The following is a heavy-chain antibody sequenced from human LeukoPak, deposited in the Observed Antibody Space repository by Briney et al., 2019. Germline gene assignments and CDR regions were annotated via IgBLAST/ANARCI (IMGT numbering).Heavy chain of an antibody. CDR3: SRVYQHRKYKNYYNYMYT. J-gene: IGHJ6*03. D-gene: IGHD1-14*01. V-gene: IGHV4-59*01. CDR2: VFDSGST. Sequence: SETLSLTCSVSGASFSTNYWSWIRQPPGRGLEWIGYVFDSGSTNYNPSLKSRVTISVDTSTKQFSLRLSSVTAADTAVYYCSRVYQHRKYKNYYNYMYTWGTGSAVTASS. CDR1: GASFSTNY.